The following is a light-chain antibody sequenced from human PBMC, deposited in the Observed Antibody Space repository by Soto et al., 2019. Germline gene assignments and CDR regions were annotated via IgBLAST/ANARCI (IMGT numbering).Light chain of an antibody. Sequence: QMTQAPSSLSPYVRDKVTSTCRASQSISSWLAWYQQKPGKAPKLLIHAASSLQSGVPSRFSGSGSGTDFTLTISRLEPEDFAVYYCQQYGSSPPITFGQGTRLEIK. CDR2: AAS. J-gene: IGKJ5*01. CDR1: QSISSW. V-gene: IGKV1-5*01. CDR3: QQYGSSPPIT.